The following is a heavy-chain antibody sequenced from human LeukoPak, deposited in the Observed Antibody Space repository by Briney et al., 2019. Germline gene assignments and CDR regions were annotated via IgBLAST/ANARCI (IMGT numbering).Heavy chain of an antibody. J-gene: IGHJ4*02. Sequence: GESLRLSRSASGFTFIDYYVSWIRQAPGRGLECVSYICSSGSTIYYADSVKGRFTISRDNAKNSLYLQMNSLRAEDTAVYYCARVNYEIAAAGTFDYWGQGTLVTVSS. CDR2: ICSSGSTI. V-gene: IGHV3-11*01. CDR1: GFTFIDYY. CDR3: ARVNYEIAAAGTFDY. D-gene: IGHD6-13*01.